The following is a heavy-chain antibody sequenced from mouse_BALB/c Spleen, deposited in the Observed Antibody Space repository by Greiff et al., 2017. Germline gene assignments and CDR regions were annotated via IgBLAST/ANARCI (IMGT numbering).Heavy chain of an antibody. V-gene: IGHV3-6*02. CDR2: ISYDGSN. CDR3: ASGLLRYYDMDY. Sequence: EVQRVESGPGLVKPSQSLSLSCSVTGYSFTSCYYWYWIRPPPENKQEWMGYISYDGSNNYNPSLKNRISITRDTSKNQFFLNLKSVTTEDTATDYCASGLLRYYDMDYWGQGTTVTVSS. CDR1: GYSFTSCYY. D-gene: IGHD1-1*01. J-gene: IGHJ4*01.